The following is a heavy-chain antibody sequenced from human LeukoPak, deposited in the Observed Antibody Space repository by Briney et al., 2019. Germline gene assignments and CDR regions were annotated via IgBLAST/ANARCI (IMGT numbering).Heavy chain of an antibody. CDR1: GGSINNYY. Sequence: SETLSLTCPVSGGSINNYYWSWMRQPAGKGLEWIGRIYSSGSTNYNPSLKSRVTMSVDTPKNQFSLKLSSVTAADTAIYYCARSPRDSNWLDYWGQGTLVTVSS. CDR3: ARSPRDSNWLDY. CDR2: IYSSGST. J-gene: IGHJ4*02. V-gene: IGHV4-4*07. D-gene: IGHD4-11*01.